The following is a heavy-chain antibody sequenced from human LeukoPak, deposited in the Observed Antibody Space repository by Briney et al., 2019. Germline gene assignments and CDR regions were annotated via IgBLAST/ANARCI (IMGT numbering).Heavy chain of an antibody. Sequence: PGGSLRLSCSASGFTFSSYAMHWVRQAPGKGLEYVSAISSNGGSTYYADSVKGRFTISRDNAKNSLHLQMNSLRAEDTAVYYCAREMSEAFDIWGQGTLVTVSS. CDR2: ISSNGGST. J-gene: IGHJ3*02. V-gene: IGHV3-64*04. CDR1: GFTFSSYA. CDR3: AREMSEAFDI.